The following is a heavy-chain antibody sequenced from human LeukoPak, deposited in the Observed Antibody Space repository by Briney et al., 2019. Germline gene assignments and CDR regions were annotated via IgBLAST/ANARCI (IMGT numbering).Heavy chain of an antibody. J-gene: IGHJ4*02. Sequence: ASVKVSCKASGGTFSSYAISWVRQAPGQGLEWMGWISAYNGNTNYAQKLQGRVTMTTDTSTSTTYMELRSLRSDDTAVYYCARGVEYSSPLDWWGQGTLVTVSS. D-gene: IGHD6-6*01. CDR1: GGTFSSYA. V-gene: IGHV1-18*01. CDR2: ISAYNGNT. CDR3: ARGVEYSSPLDW.